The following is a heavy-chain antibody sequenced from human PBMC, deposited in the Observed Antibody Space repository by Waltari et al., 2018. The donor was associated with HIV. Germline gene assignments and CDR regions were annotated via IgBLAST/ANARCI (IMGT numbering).Heavy chain of an antibody. CDR1: GHNFTAYY. CDR3: ARDSYYYDSSGFFPDF. Sequence: QVHLVPSGAEVKKPGATVKVSCKASGHNFTAYYMPCGRQAPGQGLEWMGRINLNSGDTNYGQKFQGRVTMTRDTSISTAYMELSRLRSDDTAVYYCARDSYYYDSSGFFPDFWGQGTLVTVSS. CDR2: INLNSGDT. D-gene: IGHD3-22*01. V-gene: IGHV1-2*06. J-gene: IGHJ4*02.